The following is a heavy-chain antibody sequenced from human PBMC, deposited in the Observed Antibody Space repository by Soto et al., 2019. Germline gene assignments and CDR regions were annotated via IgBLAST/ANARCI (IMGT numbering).Heavy chain of an antibody. Sequence: QVQLVQSGAEVKKPGSSVKGSCKASGGTFSSYAISWVRQAPRQGLEWMGGIIPIFGTANYAQKFQGRVTITADESTSKAYMELSSLRSEDTAGYYCARDSGGTTVAFGMDVWGQGTTVTVSS. CDR1: GGTFSSYA. J-gene: IGHJ6*02. D-gene: IGHD4-17*01. CDR2: IIPIFGTA. V-gene: IGHV1-69*01. CDR3: ARDSGGTTVAFGMDV.